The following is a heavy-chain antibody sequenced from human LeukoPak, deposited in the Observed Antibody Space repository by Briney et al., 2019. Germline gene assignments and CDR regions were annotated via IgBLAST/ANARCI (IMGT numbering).Heavy chain of an antibody. V-gene: IGHV4-31*03. J-gene: IGHJ4*02. CDR2: IYYTGIT. CDR1: GGSISSGSHY. Sequence: SETLSLTCTVSGGSISSGSHYYQWIRQHPGKGLEWIGYIYYTGITSYNPSLKSRVTMSVDTSMNQVSLKVTSLTAADTAVHYCAASSGVTLGRFWGQGAPVTVSS. CDR3: AASSGVTLGRF. D-gene: IGHD3-16*01.